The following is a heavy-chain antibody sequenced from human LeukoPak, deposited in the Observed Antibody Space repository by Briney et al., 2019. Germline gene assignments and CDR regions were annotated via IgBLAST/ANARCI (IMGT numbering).Heavy chain of an antibody. V-gene: IGHV3-30*18. CDR2: ISYDGSNK. D-gene: IGHD3-22*01. CDR1: GFTFSSYG. J-gene: IGHJ4*02. CDR3: AKDIRYDSSGYYIDY. Sequence: PGRSLRLSCAASGFTFSSYGMHWVRQAPGKGLEWVAVISYDGSNKYYADSVKGRFSISRDNSKNTLYLQMNSLRAEDTAVYYCAKDIRYDSSGYYIDYWGQGTLVTVS.